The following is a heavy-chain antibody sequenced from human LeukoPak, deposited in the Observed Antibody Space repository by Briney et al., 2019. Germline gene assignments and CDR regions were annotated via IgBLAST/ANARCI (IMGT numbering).Heavy chain of an antibody. CDR1: GGSFSGYY. J-gene: IGHJ6*03. D-gene: IGHD5-18*01. V-gene: IGHV4-34*01. Sequence: PSETLSLTCAVSGGSFSGYYWSWIRQPPGKGLEWLGEINHSGSTNYNPSLKSRVTISVDTSKNQFSLKLSSVTAADTAVYDCARGGYSYGYYYYYYMDVWGKATTVTVSS. CDR3: ARGGYSYGYYYYYYMDV. CDR2: INHSGST.